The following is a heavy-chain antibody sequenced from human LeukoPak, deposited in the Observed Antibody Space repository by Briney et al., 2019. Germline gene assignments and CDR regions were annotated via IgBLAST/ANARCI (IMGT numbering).Heavy chain of an antibody. CDR1: GFSFSDFA. V-gene: IGHV3-30*09. Sequence: PSGGSLRLSCAASGFSFSDFAMHWVRQAPGKGLEWVAVMPFDGSQKYYADSMKGRFDVSRDNSKSTVYLEMSSLRPEDTGDYYCVREGGSVLRQGWFDTWGQGTRVTVSS. CDR2: MPFDGSQK. D-gene: IGHD3-10*01. CDR3: VREGGSVLRQGWFDT. J-gene: IGHJ5*02.